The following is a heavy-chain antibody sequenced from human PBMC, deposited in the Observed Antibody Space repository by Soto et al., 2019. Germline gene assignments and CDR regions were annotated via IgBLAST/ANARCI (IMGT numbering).Heavy chain of an antibody. J-gene: IGHJ4*02. CDR3: AKDLIGYCTSENCHIYDF. CDR2: INAGNGNT. CDR1: GYTFTSYG. D-gene: IGHD2-8*02. V-gene: IGHV1-3*01. Sequence: QIQLMQSGAEVKKPGASVKVSCKASGYTFTSYGIHWVRQAPGQRLEWTGWINAGNGNTKYSEKFQGRVTITRDTSASTAYLELSSLRSEDTAVYYCAKDLIGYCTSENCHIYDFWGQGTLVTVSS.